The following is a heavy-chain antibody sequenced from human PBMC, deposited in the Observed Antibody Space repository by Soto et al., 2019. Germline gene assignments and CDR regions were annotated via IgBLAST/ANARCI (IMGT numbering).Heavy chain of an antibody. CDR2: IIPIFGTA. Sequence: GASVKVSCKASGGTFSSYAISWVRQAPGQGLEWMGGIIPIFGTANYAQKFQGRVTITADESTSTAYMELSSLRSEDTAVYYCAGDQARSSPGGGYYYYYGMDVWGQGTLVTVSS. J-gene: IGHJ6*02. V-gene: IGHV1-69*13. D-gene: IGHD6-6*01. CDR1: GGTFSSYA. CDR3: AGDQARSSPGGGYYYYYGMDV.